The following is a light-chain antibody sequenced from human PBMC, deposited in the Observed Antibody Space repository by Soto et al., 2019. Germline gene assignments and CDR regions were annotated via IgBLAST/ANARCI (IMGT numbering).Light chain of an antibody. Sequence: SALTQPASVSGSPGQSSTISCTGTSSDVGGYNYVSWYQQHPGKAPKLMIYEVSNRPSGVSNRFSGSMSGNTASLTISLLQAVDEADYYCSSYTSRSLVVFGSG. CDR3: SSYTSRSLVV. V-gene: IGLV2-14*01. J-gene: IGLJ6*01. CDR2: EVS. CDR1: SSDVGGYNY.